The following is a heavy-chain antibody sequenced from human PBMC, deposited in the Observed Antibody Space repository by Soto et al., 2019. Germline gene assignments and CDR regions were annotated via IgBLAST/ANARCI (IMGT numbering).Heavy chain of an antibody. Sequence: QVQLVQSGAEVKGPGASVKVSCKTSGYTFAAYYIHWVRQAPGQGLEWMGFIFPNSGGSTTSAQQFEGRVTMTRDSSISTAYLELSGRTPDATAVYYCAKDEGGIFDSWGQGTLVTVSS. CDR2: IFPNSGGST. V-gene: IGHV1-2*02. CDR1: GYTFAAYY. D-gene: IGHD3-16*01. CDR3: AKDEGGIFDS. J-gene: IGHJ4*01.